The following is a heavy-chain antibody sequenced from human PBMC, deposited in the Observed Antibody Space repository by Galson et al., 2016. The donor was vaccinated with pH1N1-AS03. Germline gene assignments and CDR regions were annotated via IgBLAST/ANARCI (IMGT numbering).Heavy chain of an antibody. CDR3: AGGVMRPDCGTDCYSGQAFDI. CDR2: IKNNNDNT. Sequence: SVKVSCKASGYTFSNYGITWVRQAPGQGLQWMGWIKNNNDNTIYGQNFQGRVTLTTDPSTNTAYMELKNLRSDDTGVYYCAGGVMRPDCGTDCYSGQAFDIWGQGTVVSVSS. J-gene: IGHJ3*02. CDR1: GYTFSNYG. V-gene: IGHV1-18*01. D-gene: IGHD2-21*02.